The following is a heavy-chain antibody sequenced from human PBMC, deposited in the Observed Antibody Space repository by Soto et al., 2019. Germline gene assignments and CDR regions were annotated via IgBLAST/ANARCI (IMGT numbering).Heavy chain of an antibody. D-gene: IGHD3-22*01. Sequence: VSLRLSCAASGFTFSSYSMNWVRQAPGKGLEWVSSISSSSSYIYYADSVKGRFTISRDNAKNSLYLQMNSLRAEDTAVYYRASHFGYYYDSSGYYSIRYFDYWGQGTLVTVSS. CDR3: ASHFGYYYDSSGYYSIRYFDY. V-gene: IGHV3-21*01. J-gene: IGHJ4*02. CDR1: GFTFSSYS. CDR2: ISSSSSYI.